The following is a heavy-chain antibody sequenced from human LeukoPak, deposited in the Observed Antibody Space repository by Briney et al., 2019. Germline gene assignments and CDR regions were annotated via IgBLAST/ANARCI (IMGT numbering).Heavy chain of an antibody. CDR2: IYYTGST. CDR3: ARFGDIGSSGYHLILP. D-gene: IGHD3-22*01. Sequence: PSQTLSLTCTVSGGSIGSGDYYWSWIRQSPGKGLEWIGYIYYTGSTYYNPSLKSRVTISVDTSKDQFSLKLSSVTAADTAVYYCARFGDIGSSGYHLILPWGQGTLVTVSS. V-gene: IGHV4-30-4*01. CDR1: GGSIGSGDYY. J-gene: IGHJ5*02.